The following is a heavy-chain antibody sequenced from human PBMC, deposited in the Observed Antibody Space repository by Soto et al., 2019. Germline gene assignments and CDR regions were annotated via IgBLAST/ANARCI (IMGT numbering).Heavy chain of an antibody. D-gene: IGHD3-10*01. CDR3: VLNWMSAYTPGRPKKKVYYYYGFNV. CDR1: GGSFSSHA. CDR2: IIPINGTT. J-gene: IGHJ6*02. V-gene: IGHV1-69*01. Sequence: QLVQSGAEVKKPGSSVKVSCKASGGSFSSHAVSWLRQAPGQVHEWMGGIIPINGTTTYAQKLQGRITITAADITTNASMELSSLRSEDTDMAYCVLNWMSAYTPGRPKKKVYYYYGFNVWGDGTTVSVSS.